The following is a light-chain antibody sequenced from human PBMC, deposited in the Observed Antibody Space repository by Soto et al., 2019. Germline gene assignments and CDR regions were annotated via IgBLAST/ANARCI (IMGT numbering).Light chain of an antibody. J-gene: IGKJ5*01. V-gene: IGKV3-20*01. CDR2: GAS. Sequence: EIVLTQSPGTLSLSPGERATLSCRASQSVSSSSLAWHQQKPGQAPRLLIYGASSRATGIPDRFSGSGSGTDFTLTISRLEPEDFAVYYCQQYGSSPLMYTFGQGTRLEIK. CDR3: QQYGSSPLMYT. CDR1: QSVSSSS.